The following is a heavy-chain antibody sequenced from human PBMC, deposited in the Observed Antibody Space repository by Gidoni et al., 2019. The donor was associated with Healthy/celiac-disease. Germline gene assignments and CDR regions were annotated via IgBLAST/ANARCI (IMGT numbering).Heavy chain of an antibody. V-gene: IGHV4-30-2*01. CDR2: IYHSGST. J-gene: IGHJ3*02. Sequence: QLQLQESGSGLVKPSQTLSLTCAVSGGSIRSGGYSWSWIRQPPGKGLEWIGYIYHSGSTYYNPSLKSRVTISVDRSKNQFSLKLSSVTAADTAVYYCARASIVVVPAARGAFDIWGQGTMVTVSS. CDR3: ARASIVVVPAARGAFDI. D-gene: IGHD2-2*01. CDR1: GGSIRSGGYS.